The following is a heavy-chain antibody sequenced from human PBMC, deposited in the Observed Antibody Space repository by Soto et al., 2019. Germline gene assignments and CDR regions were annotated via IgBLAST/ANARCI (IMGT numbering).Heavy chain of an antibody. V-gene: IGHV3-21*01. CDR2: ISSSSSYI. J-gene: IGHJ4*02. CDR1: GFTFSSYS. Sequence: GGSLRLSCAASGFTFSSYSMNWVGQAPGKGLEWVSSISSSSSYIYYADSVKGRFTISRDNAKNSLYLQMNSLRAEDTAVYYCARVEYSSSNYFDYWGQGTLVTVSS. CDR3: ARVEYSSSNYFDY. D-gene: IGHD6-6*01.